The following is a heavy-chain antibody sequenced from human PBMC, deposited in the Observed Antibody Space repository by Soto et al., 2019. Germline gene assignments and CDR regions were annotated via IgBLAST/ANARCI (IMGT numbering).Heavy chain of an antibody. CDR1: GFTFSSYG. Sequence: GGSLRLSCAASGFTFSSYGMHWVRQAPGKGLEWVAVIWYDGSNKYYADSVKGRFTISRDNSKNTLYLQMNSLRAEDTAVYYCARDSKQWLVQCWYFDLWGRGTLVTVSS. V-gene: IGHV3-33*01. D-gene: IGHD6-19*01. CDR2: IWYDGSNK. J-gene: IGHJ2*01. CDR3: ARDSKQWLVQCWYFDL.